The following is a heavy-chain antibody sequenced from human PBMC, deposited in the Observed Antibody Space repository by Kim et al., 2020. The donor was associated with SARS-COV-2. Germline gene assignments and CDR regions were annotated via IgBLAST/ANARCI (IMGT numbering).Heavy chain of an antibody. V-gene: IGHV3-11*01. CDR2: ISQSGSVT. D-gene: IGHD5-12*01. Sequence: GGSLRLSCAASGFTLNNHVMSWIRQAPGKGLEWVGYISQSGSVTFVADALRGRFTLSRDNAKNSLDLHMNRLRAEDTAVYFCAREDIGYFDVWGRGTVVSVSA. J-gene: IGHJ2*01. CDR1: GFTLNNHV. CDR3: AREDIGYFDV.